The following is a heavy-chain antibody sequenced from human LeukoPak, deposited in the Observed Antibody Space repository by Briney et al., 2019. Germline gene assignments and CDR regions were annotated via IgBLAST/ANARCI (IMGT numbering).Heavy chain of an antibody. V-gene: IGHV1-24*01. CDR1: GYTLTELS. J-gene: IGHJ3*02. D-gene: IGHD3-22*01. Sequence: ASVKVSCKVSGYTLTELSMHWVRQAPGKGLEWMGGFDPEDGETIYAQKFQGRVTMTEDTSTDTAYMELSSLRSEDTAVYYCATERRGRDSSGYWFDIWGQGTMVTVSS. CDR3: ATERRGRDSSGYWFDI. CDR2: FDPEDGET.